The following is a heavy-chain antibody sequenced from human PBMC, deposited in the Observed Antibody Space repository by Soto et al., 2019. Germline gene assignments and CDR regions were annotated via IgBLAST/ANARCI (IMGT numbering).Heavy chain of an antibody. CDR2: IYTSGTT. CDR1: GGSMSNYY. CDR3: ARQTTYSSSWYDY. J-gene: IGHJ5*01. Sequence: TLSLTCTVSGGSMSNYYWTWIRQPAGRGLEWIGRIYTSGTTNYNPSLKSRVTMSVDTSKNHFSLKLSSVTAADTALYYCARQTTYSSSWYDYWGHGTLVTVSS. D-gene: IGHD6-13*01. V-gene: IGHV4-4*07.